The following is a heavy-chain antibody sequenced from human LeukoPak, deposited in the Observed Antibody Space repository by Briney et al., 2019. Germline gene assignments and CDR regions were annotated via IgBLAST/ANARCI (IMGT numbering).Heavy chain of an antibody. J-gene: IGHJ4*02. D-gene: IGHD3-10*01. CDR3: ARDAQSYGSGSYGDY. CDR2: ISYDGSNN. CDR1: GFTFSSYA. V-gene: IGHV3-30*04. Sequence: GRSLRLSCAASGFTFSSYAMHWVRQAPGKGLEWVAVISYDGSNNYYADSVKGRFTISRDNSKNTLYLQMNSLRAEDTAVYYCARDAQSYGSGSYGDYWGQGTLVTVSS.